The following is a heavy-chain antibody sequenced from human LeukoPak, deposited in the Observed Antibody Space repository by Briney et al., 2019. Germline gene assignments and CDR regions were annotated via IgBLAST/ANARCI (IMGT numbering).Heavy chain of an antibody. CDR2: ISGGSSGST. CDR3: AKGSMGWSVYYFDY. CDR1: GFTFSDYA. J-gene: IGHJ4*02. Sequence: PGGSLRLSCAASGFTFSDYAMSWVRQAPGKGLEWLSVISGGSSGSTYYADSVTGRFTVSRDNSKNTLYLQMNSLRAEDTAVYYCAKGSMGWSVYYFDYWGQGTLVTVSS. V-gene: IGHV3-23*01. D-gene: IGHD1-26*01.